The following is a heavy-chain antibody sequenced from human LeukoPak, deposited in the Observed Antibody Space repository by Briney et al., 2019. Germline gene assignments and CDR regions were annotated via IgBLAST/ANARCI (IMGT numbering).Heavy chain of an antibody. Sequence: SETLSLTCTVSGGSISSYFWSWIRQPPGKGLEWIGYIYYSGSTNYNPSLKSRVTISVDTSKNQFSLKLSSVTAADTAVYYCARGYNYGADQFDYWGQGTQVTVSS. D-gene: IGHD5-18*01. V-gene: IGHV4-59*01. CDR2: IYYSGST. CDR3: ARGYNYGADQFDY. J-gene: IGHJ4*02. CDR1: GGSISSYF.